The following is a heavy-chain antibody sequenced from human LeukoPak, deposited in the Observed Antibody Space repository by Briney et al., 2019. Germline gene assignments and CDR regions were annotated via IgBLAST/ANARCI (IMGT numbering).Heavy chain of an antibody. CDR1: GYSFTSYW. CDR2: IDPSDSYT. J-gene: IGHJ4*02. Sequence: GESLKISCKGSGYSFTSYWISWVRQTPGKGLEWMGRIDPSDSYTNYSPSFQGHVTISADKSISTAYLQWSSLKASDTAMYYCARHVTYYDILTGPNDYWGQGTLVTVSS. CDR3: ARHVTYYDILTGPNDY. V-gene: IGHV5-10-1*01. D-gene: IGHD3-9*01.